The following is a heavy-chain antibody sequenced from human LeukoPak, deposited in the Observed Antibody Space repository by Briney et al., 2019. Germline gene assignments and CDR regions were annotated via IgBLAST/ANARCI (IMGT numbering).Heavy chain of an antibody. CDR2: ISASGGST. D-gene: IGHD2-2*02. CDR1: GFTFSSYA. V-gene: IGHV3-23*01. J-gene: IGHJ4*02. CDR3: ARGGEDIVVVPAAILGY. Sequence: GGSLRLSCATSGFTFSSYAMTWVRQAPGKGLEWVSLISASGGSTYYADSVKGRFTISRDNAKNSLYLQMNSLRAEDTAVYYCARGGEDIVVVPAAILGYWGQGTLVTVSS.